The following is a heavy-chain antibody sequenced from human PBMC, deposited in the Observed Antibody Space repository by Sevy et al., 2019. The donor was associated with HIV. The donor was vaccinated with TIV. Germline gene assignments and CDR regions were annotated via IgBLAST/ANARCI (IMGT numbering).Heavy chain of an antibody. CDR1: GFTFSSYS. V-gene: IGHV3-21*01. Sequence: GESLKISCAASGFTFSSYSMNWVRQAPGKGLEWVSSISSSSSYIDYADSVKGRFTISRDNAKNSLYLQMNSLRAEDTAVYYCARDHCSGGSCLSYYYYGMDVWGQGTTVTVSS. CDR2: ISSSSSYI. J-gene: IGHJ6*02. D-gene: IGHD2-15*01. CDR3: ARDHCSGGSCLSYYYYGMDV.